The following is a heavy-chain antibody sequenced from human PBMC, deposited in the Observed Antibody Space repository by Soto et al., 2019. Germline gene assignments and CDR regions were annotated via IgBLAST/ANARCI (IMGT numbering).Heavy chain of an antibody. J-gene: IGHJ4*02. Sequence: QVQLVQSGAEVKKPGASVKVSCTTSGYTFTLFGITWVRQAPGQGLEWMGWISPYNGDTKYAEKLEGRVTLTTDTSTDTAYMELTSLTSDDTAAYYRARGGQYRYFDYWGQGTLVTVSS. CDR1: GYTFTLFG. CDR2: ISPYNGDT. V-gene: IGHV1-18*01. CDR3: ARGGQYRYFDY. D-gene: IGHD2-2*02.